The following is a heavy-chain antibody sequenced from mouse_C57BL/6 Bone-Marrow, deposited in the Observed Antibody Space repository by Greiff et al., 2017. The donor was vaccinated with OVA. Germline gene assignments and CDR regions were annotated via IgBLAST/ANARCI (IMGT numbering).Heavy chain of an antibody. CDR1: GFTFSDFY. J-gene: IGHJ4*01. Sequence: EVKLMESGGGLVQPGCSLRLSCATSGFTFSDFYMEWVRQAPGKGLEWIAASRNKANDYTTEYSASVKGRFIVSRDTSQSILYLQMYALRAEDTAIYYCARANYYAMDYWGQGTSVTVSS. CDR3: ARANYYAMDY. CDR2: SRNKANDYTT. V-gene: IGHV7-1*01.